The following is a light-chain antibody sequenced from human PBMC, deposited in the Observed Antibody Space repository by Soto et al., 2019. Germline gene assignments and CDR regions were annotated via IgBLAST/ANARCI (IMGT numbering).Light chain of an antibody. V-gene: IGKV3-15*01. CDR2: AAS. CDR3: QHYNNWPLT. CDR1: QSVSSN. Sequence: EIVMTQSPATLSVSPGESATLSCRASQSVSSNLAWHQQKPGQAPRLLIYAASTRATGIPARFSGSGSGTEFTLTISSLQSEDFAVYYCQHYNNWPLTFGGGTKVDI. J-gene: IGKJ4*01.